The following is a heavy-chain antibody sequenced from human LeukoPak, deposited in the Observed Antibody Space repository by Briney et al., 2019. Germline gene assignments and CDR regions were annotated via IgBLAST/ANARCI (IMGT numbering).Heavy chain of an antibody. J-gene: IGHJ5*02. D-gene: IGHD3-22*01. CDR3: ARDYDSSGYYQGWFDP. CDR2: IYTSGST. Sequence: PSETLSLTCTVSGGSISSYYWSWIRQPAGKGLEWIGRIYTSGSTNYNPSLKSRVTMLVDTSKNQFSLKLSSVTAADTAVYYCARDYDSSGYYQGWFDPWGQGTLVTVSS. CDR1: GGSISSYY. V-gene: IGHV4-4*07.